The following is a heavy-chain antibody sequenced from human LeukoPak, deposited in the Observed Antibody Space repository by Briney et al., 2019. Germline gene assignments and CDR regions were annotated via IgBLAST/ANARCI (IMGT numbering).Heavy chain of an antibody. CDR1: GGSFSGYY. CDR2: INHSGST. Sequence: SETLSLTCAVYGGSFSGYYWSWIRQPPGKGLEWIGEINHSGSTNYNPSLKSRVTISVDTSKNQFSLKLSSVTAADTAVYYCARDHIAAAGTMTFDYWGQGTLVTVSS. CDR3: ARDHIAAAGTMTFDY. J-gene: IGHJ4*02. V-gene: IGHV4-34*01. D-gene: IGHD6-13*01.